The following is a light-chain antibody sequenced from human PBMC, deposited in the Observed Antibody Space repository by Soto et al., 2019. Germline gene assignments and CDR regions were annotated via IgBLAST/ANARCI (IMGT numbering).Light chain of an antibody. CDR1: RNVSTY. Sequence: DTQMTQSQAYLSGYVGDRVNITCRASRNVSTYLNWFQQKGGKAPKLLVYATSTLQSGVPSRFSGSVSGTEFTISIRSLQPEDSATYYCPQSYTIPITFGQGTRLEI. V-gene: IGKV1-39*01. CDR3: PQSYTIPIT. J-gene: IGKJ5*01. CDR2: ATS.